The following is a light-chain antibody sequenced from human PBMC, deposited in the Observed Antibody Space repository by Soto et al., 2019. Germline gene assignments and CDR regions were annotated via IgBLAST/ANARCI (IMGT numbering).Light chain of an antibody. J-gene: IGKJ3*01. V-gene: IGKV1-27*01. CDR1: QGIRNY. CDR2: AAS. CDR3: QNYDSAPFT. Sequence: DIQMTQSPSSLSESVGDRVTITCRASQGIRNYLAWYQQKPGKVPKLLIYAASTLQSGVPSRFSSGGSGTDFTLTISSLQPDDVATYYCQNYDSAPFTFGPGTKVDIK.